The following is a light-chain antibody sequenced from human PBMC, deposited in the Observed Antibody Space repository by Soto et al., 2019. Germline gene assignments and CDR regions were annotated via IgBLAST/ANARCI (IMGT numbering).Light chain of an antibody. CDR1: QSLNSY. J-gene: IGKJ2*01. V-gene: IGKV3-11*01. Sequence: EIVMTQSPATLSVSPGERATLSCRASQSLNSYLAWYQQKPGQAPRLLIYDASNRATGIPARFSVSGSGTDFTLTISSLEPEDFAVYYCQQRSDWPFTFGQGTKLEIK. CDR2: DAS. CDR3: QQRSDWPFT.